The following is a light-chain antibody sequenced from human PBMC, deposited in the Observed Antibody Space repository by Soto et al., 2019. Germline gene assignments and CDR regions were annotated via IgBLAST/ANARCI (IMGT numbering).Light chain of an antibody. CDR1: QGISNY. CDR3: QKYNNAPRT. J-gene: IGKJ1*01. Sequence: DIQMTQSPSSLSASVGDTVTITCRASQGISNYLAWYQQKPGHDPNLLIYSASTLQSRVPSRFSGSGSGTDFTLTISSLRPEDVATYYCQKYNNAPRTFGQGTKVEI. CDR2: SAS. V-gene: IGKV1-27*01.